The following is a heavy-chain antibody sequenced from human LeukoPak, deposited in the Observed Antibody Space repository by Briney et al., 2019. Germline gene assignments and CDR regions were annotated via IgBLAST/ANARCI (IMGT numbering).Heavy chain of an antibody. J-gene: IGHJ4*02. V-gene: IGHV4-34*01. CDR2: INHSGST. Sequence: SETLSLTRAVYGGSFSGYYWSWIRQPPGKGLEWIGEINHSGSTNYNPSLKSRVTISVDTSKNQFSLKLSSVTAADTAVYYCASVYSSPDYWGQGTLVTVSS. CDR3: ASVYSSPDY. D-gene: IGHD6-6*01. CDR1: GGSFSGYY.